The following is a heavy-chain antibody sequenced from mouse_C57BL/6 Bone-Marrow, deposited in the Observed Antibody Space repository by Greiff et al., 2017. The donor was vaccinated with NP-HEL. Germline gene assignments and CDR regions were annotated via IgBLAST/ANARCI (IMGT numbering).Heavy chain of an antibody. V-gene: IGHV1-75*01. CDR2: IFPGSGST. CDR3: ARGFYYGSSLWYFDV. J-gene: IGHJ1*03. CDR1: GYTFTDYY. Sequence: VQLQESGPELVKPGASVKISCKASGYTFTDYYINWVKQRPGQGLEWIGWIFPGSGSTYYNEKLKGKATLTVDKSSSTAYMLLSSLTSEDSAVYFCARGFYYGSSLWYFDVWGTGTTVTVSS. D-gene: IGHD1-1*01.